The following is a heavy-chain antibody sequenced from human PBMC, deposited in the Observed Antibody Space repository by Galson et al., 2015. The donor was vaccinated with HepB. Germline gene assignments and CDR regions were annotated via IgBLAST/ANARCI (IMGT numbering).Heavy chain of an antibody. Sequence: SVKVSCKASGGTFSSYAISWVRQAPGQGLEWMGGITPIFGTANYAQKFQGRVTITADKSTSTAYMELSSLRSEDTAVYYCARGGQYYGSGSWGYWGQGTLVTVSS. V-gene: IGHV1-69*06. CDR1: GGTFSSYA. D-gene: IGHD3-10*01. J-gene: IGHJ4*02. CDR2: ITPIFGTA. CDR3: ARGGQYYGSGSWGY.